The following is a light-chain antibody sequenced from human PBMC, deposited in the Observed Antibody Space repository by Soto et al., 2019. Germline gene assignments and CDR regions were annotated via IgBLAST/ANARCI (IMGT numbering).Light chain of an antibody. Sequence: QSALTQPASVSGSPGQSITISCTGTSSDVGGYNYVSWYQQHPGKAPKLMIYDVSNRPSGVSNRFSGSKSGNTASLTISGLQDEDEADSYCSSYTSSSTLLYVFGTGTKLTVL. V-gene: IGLV2-14*01. CDR2: DVS. CDR1: SSDVGGYNY. CDR3: SSYTSSSTLLYV. J-gene: IGLJ1*01.